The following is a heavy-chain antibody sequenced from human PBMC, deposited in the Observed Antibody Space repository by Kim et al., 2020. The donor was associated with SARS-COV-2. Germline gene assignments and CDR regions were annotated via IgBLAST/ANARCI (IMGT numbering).Heavy chain of an antibody. Sequence: ADSVKDRLTISRDNAKNSLFLQMSSLISEDTALYYCVKSSGRGCNYIGFDSWGQGILVTVSS. J-gene: IGHJ4*02. CDR3: VKSSGRGCNYIGFDS. V-gene: IGHV3-9*01. D-gene: IGHD1-7*01.